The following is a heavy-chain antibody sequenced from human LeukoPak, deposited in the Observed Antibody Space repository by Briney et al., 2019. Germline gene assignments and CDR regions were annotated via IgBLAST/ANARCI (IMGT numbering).Heavy chain of an antibody. CDR2: ITGGGSR. Sequence: GGSLRLSCAASGFTFNKYAMNWVRQAPGKGLEWVSGITGGGSRYYADSVKGRFTISRDNSKNTLYLQMNSLRAEDAAVYYCAKGALEQQLVRLYFQHWGQGTLVTVSS. CDR1: GFTFNKYA. J-gene: IGHJ1*01. CDR3: AKGALEQQLVRLYFQH. V-gene: IGHV3-23*01. D-gene: IGHD6-13*01.